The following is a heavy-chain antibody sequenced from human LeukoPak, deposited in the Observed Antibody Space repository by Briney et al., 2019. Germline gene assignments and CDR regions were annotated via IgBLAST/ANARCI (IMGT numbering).Heavy chain of an antibody. CDR2: IIPIFGTA. V-gene: IGHV1-69*13. Sequence: ASVKVSCKASGGTFSGFAISWVRQAPGQGLECMGGIIPIFGTANYAQKFQGRLTITVDESTSTAYMELSSLRSEDTAVYYCARGFPEWGVVVPAAMKYYYMDVWGKGTTVTVSS. J-gene: IGHJ6*03. D-gene: IGHD2-2*01. CDR1: GGTFSGFA. CDR3: ARGFPEWGVVVPAAMKYYYMDV.